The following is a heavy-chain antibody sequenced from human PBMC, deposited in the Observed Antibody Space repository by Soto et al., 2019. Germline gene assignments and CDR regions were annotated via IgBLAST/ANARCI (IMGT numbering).Heavy chain of an antibody. D-gene: IGHD6-6*01. CDR1: GGTFSSYT. V-gene: IGHV1-69*02. Sequence: QVQLVQSGAEVKKPGSSVKVSCKASGGTFSSYTISWVRQAPGQGLEWMGRIIPILGIANYAQKFQGRVTITADKSTSTAYMELSSLRSEDTAVYYCASLSTSSSSLVRYYYYYMDVWGKGTTVTVSS. CDR2: IIPILGIA. CDR3: ASLSTSSSSLVRYYYYYMDV. J-gene: IGHJ6*03.